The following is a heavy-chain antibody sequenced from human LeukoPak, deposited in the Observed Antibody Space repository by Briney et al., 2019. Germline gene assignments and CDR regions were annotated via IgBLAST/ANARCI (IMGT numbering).Heavy chain of an antibody. V-gene: IGHV3-23*01. Sequence: GGSLRLSCAASGFTFSSYAMSWVRQAPGKGLEWVSAISGSGGSTNYADSVKGRFTISRDNSKNTLYLQMNSLRAEDTAVYYCAKMYYDFWSGYDSYFDYWGQGTLVTVSS. CDR3: AKMYYDFWSGYDSYFDY. CDR2: ISGSGGST. D-gene: IGHD3-3*01. CDR1: GFTFSSYA. J-gene: IGHJ4*02.